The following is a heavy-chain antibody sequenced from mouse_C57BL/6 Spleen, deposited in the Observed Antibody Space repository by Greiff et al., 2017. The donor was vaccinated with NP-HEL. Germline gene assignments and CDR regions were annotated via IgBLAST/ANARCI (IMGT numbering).Heavy chain of an antibody. Sequence: QVQLQQSGPELVKPGASVKISCKASGYAFSSSWMNWVKQRPGTGLEWIGRIYPGAGDTNYNGKFKGKATLTADKSSSTAYMQLSSLTSEDSAVYFCARPSYGGYYVGWFAYWGQGTMVTVSA. J-gene: IGHJ3*01. CDR3: ARPSYGGYYVGWFAY. CDR1: GYAFSSSW. CDR2: IYPGAGDT. V-gene: IGHV1-82*01. D-gene: IGHD2-3*01.